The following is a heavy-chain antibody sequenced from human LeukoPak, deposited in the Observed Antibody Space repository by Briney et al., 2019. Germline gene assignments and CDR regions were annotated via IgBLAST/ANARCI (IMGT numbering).Heavy chain of an antibody. CDR2: INHSGST. D-gene: IGHD3-10*01. CDR1: GGSFSGYY. CDR3: ARGPLLWGLGAPFVRGMDV. Sequence: SETLSLTCAVYGGSFSGYYWSWIRQPPGKGLEWIGEINHSGSTNYNPSLKSRVTISVDTSKNQFSLKLSSVTAADTAVYYCARGPLLWGLGAPFVRGMDVWGKGTTVTVSS. V-gene: IGHV4-34*01. J-gene: IGHJ6*04.